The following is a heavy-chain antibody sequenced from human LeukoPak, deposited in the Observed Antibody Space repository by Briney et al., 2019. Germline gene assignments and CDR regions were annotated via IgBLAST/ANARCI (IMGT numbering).Heavy chain of an antibody. CDR1: GYTFTSYG. Sequence: ASVNVSCKASGYTFTSYGINWVRQAPGQGLEWMGWISAYNAYTNYAQIFQGRVTMTTDTSTSTAYMELRSLRSDDTAVYYCARDNSDILPGLGVYWGQGTLVIVSS. CDR2: ISAYNAYT. V-gene: IGHV1-18*01. CDR3: ARDNSDILPGLGVY. J-gene: IGHJ4*02. D-gene: IGHD3-9*01.